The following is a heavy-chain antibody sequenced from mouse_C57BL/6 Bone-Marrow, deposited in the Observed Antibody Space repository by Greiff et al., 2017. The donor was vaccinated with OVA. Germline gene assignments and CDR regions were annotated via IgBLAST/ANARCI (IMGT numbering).Heavy chain of an antibody. D-gene: IGHD3-3*01. CDR2: SRNKANDYTT. V-gene: IGHV7-1*01. J-gene: IGHJ1*03. Sequence: EVKLVESGGGLVQSGRSLRLSCATSGFTFSDFYMEWVRQAPGKGLEWIAASRNKANDYTTEYSASVKGRFIVSRDTSQSILYLQMNALRAEDTAIYYCARDAWGTGWYFDVWGTGTTVTVSS. CDR1: GFTFSDFY. CDR3: ARDAWGTGWYFDV.